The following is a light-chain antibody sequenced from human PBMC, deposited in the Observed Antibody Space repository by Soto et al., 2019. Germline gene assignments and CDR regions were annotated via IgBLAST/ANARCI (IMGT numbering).Light chain of an antibody. V-gene: IGLV2-11*01. Sequence: QSVLTQPPSVSGSHGQSVTISCTGTSSDIGGYNYVSWYQQLPGKAPKVMIYDVSKRPSGVPDRFSGSNSGNTASLTISGLQAEDEADYSCCSYAATTHVFGTGTKLTVL. CDR3: CSYAATTHV. CDR2: DVS. J-gene: IGLJ1*01. CDR1: SSDIGGYNY.